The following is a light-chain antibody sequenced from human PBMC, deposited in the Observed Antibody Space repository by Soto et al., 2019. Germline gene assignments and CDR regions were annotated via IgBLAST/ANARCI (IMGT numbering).Light chain of an antibody. CDR2: DVS. J-gene: IGLJ1*01. V-gene: IGLV2-11*01. CDR1: SSDVGGYNY. CDR3: CSYAGRYTYV. Sequence: QSALTQPRSVSGSPGQSVTISCTGASSDVGGYNYVSWYQQHPGKAPKVMIYDVSKRPSGVPDRFSGSKSGNTASLTISGLHTEDEADYCCCSYAGRYTYVFGTGTKVTVL.